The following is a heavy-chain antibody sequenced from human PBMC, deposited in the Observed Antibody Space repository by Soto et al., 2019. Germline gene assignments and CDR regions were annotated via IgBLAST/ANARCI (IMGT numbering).Heavy chain of an antibody. CDR1: GFTFSSYA. V-gene: IGHV3-23*01. CDR2: ISGSGGST. Sequence: EVQLLESGGGLVQPGGSLRLSCAASGFTFSSYAMSCVRQAPGKGLEWVSAISGSGGSTYYADSVKGRFTISRDNSKNTLYLQMNSLRAEDTAVYYCAKYVRYGDYFDYWGQGTLVTVSS. J-gene: IGHJ4*02. CDR3: AKYVRYGDYFDY. D-gene: IGHD4-17*01.